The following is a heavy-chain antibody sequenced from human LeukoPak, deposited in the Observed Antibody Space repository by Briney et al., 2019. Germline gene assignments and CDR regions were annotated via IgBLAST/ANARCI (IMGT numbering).Heavy chain of an antibody. V-gene: IGHV4-30-2*01. CDR1: GGSISSGGYS. Sequence: SSQTLSLTCAVSGGSISSGGYSWSWIRQPPGKGLEWIGYIYHSGSTYYNPSLKSRVTISVDRSKNQFSLKLSSVTAADTAVYYCASTMVRGVIISLDYWGQGTLVTVSS. CDR3: ASTMVRGVIISLDY. D-gene: IGHD3-10*01. J-gene: IGHJ4*02. CDR2: IYHSGST.